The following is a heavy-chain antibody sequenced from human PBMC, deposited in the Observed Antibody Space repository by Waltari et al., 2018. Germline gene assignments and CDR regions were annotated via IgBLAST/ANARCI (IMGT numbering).Heavy chain of an antibody. CDR1: GFIFNSFG. CDR2: TWNDGTNK. CDR3: ARDRYSNVWGGFDF. J-gene: IGHJ4*02. Sequence: SCAASGFIFNSFGMHWVRQAPGRGLEWVAGTWNDGTNKYYADSVKGRFTISRYNSKNMFFLHMNSLRAEDTAIFYCARDRYSNVWGGFDFWGQGALVTVSS. D-gene: IGHD6-19*01. V-gene: IGHV3-33*01.